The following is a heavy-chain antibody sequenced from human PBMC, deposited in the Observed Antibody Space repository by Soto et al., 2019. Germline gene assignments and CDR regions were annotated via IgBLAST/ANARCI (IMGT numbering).Heavy chain of an antibody. D-gene: IGHD4-17*01. V-gene: IGHV3-23*01. CDR3: AREALKTTVATWRGAY. Sequence: GGSLRLSCAASGFTFSSYAMSWVRRAPGRGLEWVSGISGSGGSTDYADSVEGRFTISRDNSKNTLFLQMNSLRADDTALYYCAREALKTTVATWRGAYWGRGTLVTVSS. J-gene: IGHJ4*02. CDR1: GFTFSSYA. CDR2: ISGSGGST.